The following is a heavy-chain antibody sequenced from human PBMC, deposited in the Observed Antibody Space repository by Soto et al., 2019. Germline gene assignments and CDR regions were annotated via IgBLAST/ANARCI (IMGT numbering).Heavy chain of an antibody. CDR1: GGSFSGYY. D-gene: IGHD3-3*01. J-gene: IGHJ5*02. Sequence: SETLSLTCAVYGGSFSGYYWSWIRQPPGKGLEWIGEINHSGSTNYNPSLKSRVTISVDTSKNQFSLKLSSVTAADTAVYYCASLDFWSGYSTRKNNWFDPWGQGTLVTVSS. V-gene: IGHV4-34*01. CDR2: INHSGST. CDR3: ASLDFWSGYSTRKNNWFDP.